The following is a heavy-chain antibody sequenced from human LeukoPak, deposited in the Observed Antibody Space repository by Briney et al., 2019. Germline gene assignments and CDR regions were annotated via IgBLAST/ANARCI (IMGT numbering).Heavy chain of an antibody. D-gene: IGHD1-26*01. Sequence: SGGSLRLSCAASGFTFSSYAMSWVRQAPGKGLECVSAISGSGGSTYYADSVKGRFTISRDNSKNTLYLQMNSLRAEDTAVYCCAKDVGGATPYDYWGQGTLVTVSS. CDR1: GFTFSSYA. CDR2: ISGSGGST. CDR3: AKDVGGATPYDY. J-gene: IGHJ4*02. V-gene: IGHV3-23*01.